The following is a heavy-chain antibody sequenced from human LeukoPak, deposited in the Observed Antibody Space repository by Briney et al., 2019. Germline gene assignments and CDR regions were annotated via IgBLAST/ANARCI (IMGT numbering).Heavy chain of an antibody. CDR2: IGTAGDT. CDR1: GFTFSSYD. CDR3: ARAGSGWYDFDY. Sequence: GGSLRLSCAASGFTFSSYDMHWVRQATGKGLEWVSAIGTAGDTYYPGSVKGRFTISRENAKNSLCLQVNSLRAGDTAVYYCARAGSGWYDFDYWGQGTLVTVSS. J-gene: IGHJ4*02. V-gene: IGHV3-13*01. D-gene: IGHD6-19*01.